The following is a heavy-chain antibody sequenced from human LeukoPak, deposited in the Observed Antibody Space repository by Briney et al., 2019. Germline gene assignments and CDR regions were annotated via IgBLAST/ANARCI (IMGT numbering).Heavy chain of an antibody. V-gene: IGHV1-2*02. J-gene: IGHJ6*03. CDR2: INPNSGGT. CDR3: ARGVDTALVPYHYYYMDV. CDR1: GYTFTSYY. Sequence: ASVKVSCKASGYTFTSYYMHWVRQAPGQGLEWMGWINPNSGGTNYAQKFQGRVTMTRDTSISTAYMELSRLRSDDTAVYYCARGVDTALVPYHYYYMDVWGKGTTVTISS. D-gene: IGHD5-18*01.